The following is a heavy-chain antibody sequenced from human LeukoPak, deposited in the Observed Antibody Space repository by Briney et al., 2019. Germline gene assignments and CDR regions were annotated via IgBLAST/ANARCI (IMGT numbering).Heavy chain of an antibody. Sequence: GGSLRLSCAASGFSVSSNYMNWVRQAPGKGLEWVSVIYGGVNTAYADSVKGRFTISRDDSKNTLYLQMNSLRAEDTAVYYCAKSPKTGFLFDYWGQGTLVTVSS. D-gene: IGHD1-1*01. CDR3: AKSPKTGFLFDY. CDR1: GFSVSSNY. V-gene: IGHV3-66*01. J-gene: IGHJ4*02. CDR2: IYGGVNT.